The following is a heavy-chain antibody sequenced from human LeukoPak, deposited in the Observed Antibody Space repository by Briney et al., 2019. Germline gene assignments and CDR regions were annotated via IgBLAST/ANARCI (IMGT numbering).Heavy chain of an antibody. CDR2: IYINGST. D-gene: IGHD3-10*01. CDR1: GGSISSGSFY. V-gene: IGHV4-61*02. CDR3: ARTYYYGSGSTLGWFDP. J-gene: IGHJ5*02. Sequence: SQTLSLTCTVSGGSISSGSFYWSWVRQPAGTGLEWLGRIYINGSTNYNPSLKSRVTISVDTSKNQFSLKLSSVTAADTAVYYCARTYYYGSGSTLGWFDPWGQGTLVTVSS.